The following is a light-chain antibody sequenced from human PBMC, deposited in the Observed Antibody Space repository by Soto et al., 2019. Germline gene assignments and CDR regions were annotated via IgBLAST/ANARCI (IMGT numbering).Light chain of an antibody. Sequence: EIVLTQSPGTLSLSPGERATLSCRASQSVSSSNLAWYPQKPGQAPRLLIYGASSRATGIPDRFSGSGSGTDFTLTISRLEPEDFAVYYCQQYGRSPYTFGQGTKLEIK. CDR1: QSVSSSN. V-gene: IGKV3-20*01. J-gene: IGKJ2*01. CDR3: QQYGRSPYT. CDR2: GAS.